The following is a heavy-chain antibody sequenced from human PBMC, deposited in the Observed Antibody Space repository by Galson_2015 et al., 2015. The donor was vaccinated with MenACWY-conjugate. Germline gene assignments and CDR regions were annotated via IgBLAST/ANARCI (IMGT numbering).Heavy chain of an antibody. Sequence: ETLSLTCTVSGYSISSGYYWGWIRQPPGKGLEWIGSIYHSGSTYYNPSLKSRVTISVDTSKNQFSLKLSSVTAADTAVHYCARAMRITMVRGVVGYYGMDVWGQGTTVTVSS. J-gene: IGHJ6*02. D-gene: IGHD3-10*01. CDR3: ARAMRITMVRGVVGYYGMDV. CDR1: GYSISSGYY. V-gene: IGHV4-38-2*02. CDR2: IYHSGST.